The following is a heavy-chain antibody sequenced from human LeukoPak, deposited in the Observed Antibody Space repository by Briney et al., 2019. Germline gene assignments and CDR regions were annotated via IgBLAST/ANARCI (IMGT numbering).Heavy chain of an antibody. Sequence: GGSLRLSCAASGFTVSSNYMNWVRQAPGKGLEWVSVIFSGGNTYYADSVKGRFTISRDNSKNTVYLQMNSLRAEDTAVYYCARGGWGYTYGYTIWGQGTLVTVSS. D-gene: IGHD5-18*01. V-gene: IGHV3-53*01. J-gene: IGHJ4*02. CDR2: IFSGGNT. CDR3: ARGGWGYTYGYTI. CDR1: GFTVSSNY.